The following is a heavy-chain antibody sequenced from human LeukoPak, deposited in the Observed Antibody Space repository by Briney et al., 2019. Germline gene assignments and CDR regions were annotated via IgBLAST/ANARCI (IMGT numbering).Heavy chain of an antibody. CDR3: AKDGYDWNEKNWFDP. CDR2: ISGSGGST. J-gene: IGHJ5*02. Sequence: PGGSLRLSCAASGFTFSSYGMSWVRQAPGKGLEWVSAISGSGGSTYYADSVKGRFTISRDNSKNTLYLQMNSLRAEDTAVYYCAKDGYDWNEKNWFDPWGQGTLVTVSS. D-gene: IGHD1-20*01. V-gene: IGHV3-23*01. CDR1: GFTFSSYG.